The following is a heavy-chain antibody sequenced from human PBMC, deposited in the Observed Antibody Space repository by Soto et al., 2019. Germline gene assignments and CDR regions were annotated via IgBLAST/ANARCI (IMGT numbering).Heavy chain of an antibody. D-gene: IGHD3-3*01. CDR1: GLPFENFG. J-gene: IGHJ5*02. V-gene: IGHV3-30*18. CDR3: AKSLDGVPVQEFDP. CDR2: IAYDGSSK. Sequence: QVQLLESGGGVVQPGMSLRLSWAAPGLPFENFGMHWVRQAPGKGLEWVAVIAYDGSSKYYADSVKGRFTISRDNSNNTLYLQMNSLRVEDTAVYYCAKSLDGVPVQEFDPRGQGTLVTVSS.